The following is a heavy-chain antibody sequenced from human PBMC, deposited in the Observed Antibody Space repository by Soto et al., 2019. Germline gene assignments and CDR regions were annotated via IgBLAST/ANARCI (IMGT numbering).Heavy chain of an antibody. CDR2: IYYSGST. CDR3: ARDRPGGPDYYYGMDV. CDR1: GGSISSGGYY. D-gene: IGHD3-16*01. J-gene: IGHJ6*02. Sequence: SETLSLTCTVSGGSISSGGYYWSWIRQHPGKGLEWIGYIYYSGSTYYNPSLKSRVTISVDTSKNQFSLKLSSVTAADTAVYYCARDRPGGPDYYYGMDVWGQGTTVTVSS. V-gene: IGHV4-31*03.